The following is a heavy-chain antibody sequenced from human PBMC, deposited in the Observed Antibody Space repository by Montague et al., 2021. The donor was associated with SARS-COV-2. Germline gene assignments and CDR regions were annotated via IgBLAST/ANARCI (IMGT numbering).Heavy chain of an antibody. J-gene: IGHJ2*01. CDR3: ARDGSGWSRDL. D-gene: IGHD6-19*01. CDR1: GFSVSPSS. V-gene: IGHV3-21*04. CDR2: YTFRTGFV. Sequence: SLRLSCAASGFSVSPSSMSWVRQAPGRGLEWVSSYTFRTGFVAYAESLRGRFTISGDSAKNSLYLQMNSLRADDTAVYYCARDGSGWSRDLWGRGTLVTVSS.